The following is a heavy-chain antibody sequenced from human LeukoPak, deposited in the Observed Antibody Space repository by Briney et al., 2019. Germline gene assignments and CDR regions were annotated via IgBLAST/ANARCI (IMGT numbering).Heavy chain of an antibody. CDR1: GGTFSSYA. Sequence: SVKVSCKASGGTFSSYAISWVRQAPGQGLEWIGGIIPIFGTANYAQKFQGRVTITADKSTSTAYMELSSLRSEDTAVYYCARDLWYSSSSRWFDPWGQGTLVTVSS. V-gene: IGHV1-69*06. CDR2: IIPIFGTA. J-gene: IGHJ5*02. CDR3: ARDLWYSSSSRWFDP. D-gene: IGHD6-6*01.